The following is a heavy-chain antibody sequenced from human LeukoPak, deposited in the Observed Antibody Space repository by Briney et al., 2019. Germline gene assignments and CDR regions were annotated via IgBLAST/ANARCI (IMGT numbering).Heavy chain of an antibody. CDR1: GYTFTIYD. CDR3: ARGLRVFWSALSN. V-gene: IGHV1-8*03. CDR2: MNPNSGNT. J-gene: IGHJ4*02. D-gene: IGHD3-3*01. Sequence: ASVKVSCKGSGYTFTIYDINWVRQATGQGLEWMGWMNPNSGNTGYAQKFQGRVTITRNTSISAAYMELSSLRSEDTAVYYCARGLRVFWSALSNWGQGTLVTVSS.